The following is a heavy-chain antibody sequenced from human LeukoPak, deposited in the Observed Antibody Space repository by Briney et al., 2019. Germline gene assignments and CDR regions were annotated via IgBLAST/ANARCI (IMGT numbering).Heavy chain of an antibody. CDR2: ISWDGGST. V-gene: IGHV3-43D*03. Sequence: GGSLRLSCAASGFTFSSYSMNWVRQAPGKGLEWVSLISWDGGSTYYADSVKGRFTISRDNSKNSLYLQMNSLRAEDTALYYCAKDFTIFGVGYFDYWGQGTLVTVSS. J-gene: IGHJ4*02. CDR3: AKDFTIFGVGYFDY. D-gene: IGHD3-3*01. CDR1: GFTFSSYS.